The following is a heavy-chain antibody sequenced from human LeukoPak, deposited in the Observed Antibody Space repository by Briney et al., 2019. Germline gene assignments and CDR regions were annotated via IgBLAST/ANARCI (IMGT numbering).Heavy chain of an antibody. CDR2: IYTSGST. V-gene: IGHV4-4*07. CDR1: GGSISSYY. D-gene: IGHD1-26*01. CDR3: ARFIGDSGSYSPYYYYHYYMDV. J-gene: IGHJ6*03. Sequence: SETLSLTCTVSGGSISSYYWSWIRQPAGKGLEWIGRIYTSGSTNYNPSLKSRVTISVDTSKNQLSLKLSSVTAADTAVYYCARFIGDSGSYSPYYYYHYYMDVWGKGTTVTVSS.